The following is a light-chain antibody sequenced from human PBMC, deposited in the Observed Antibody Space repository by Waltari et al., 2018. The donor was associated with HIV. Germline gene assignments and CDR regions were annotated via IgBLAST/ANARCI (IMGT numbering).Light chain of an antibody. CDR1: QRRLYSSNNENF. V-gene: IGKV4-1*01. CDR3: QQYYSTPPT. Sequence: DIVMTQSPHSLAVALGVRATINCKSSQRRLYSSNNENFLAWYQQKPGQNPDLLIYRASTRGSGVPDRFSGSGSGTDFTLTINSLQSEDVAVYFCQQYYSTPPTFGQGTRVEI. CDR2: RAS. J-gene: IGKJ1*01.